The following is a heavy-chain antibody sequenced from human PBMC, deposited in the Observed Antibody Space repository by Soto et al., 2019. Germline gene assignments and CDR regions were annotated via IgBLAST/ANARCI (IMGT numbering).Heavy chain of an antibody. CDR3: ARGGYIAARGYYYYGMDV. D-gene: IGHD6-6*01. CDR1: GDSVSSKSAA. V-gene: IGHV6-1*01. Sequence: SQTLSLTCAISGDSVSSKSAAWNWIRQAPSRGLEWLGRTYYRSKWYNDYAVSVKSRITINPDTSKNQFSLQLNSVGPEDTAVYYCARGGYIAARGYYYYGMDVWGQGTTVTVSS. CDR2: TYYRSKWYN. J-gene: IGHJ6*02.